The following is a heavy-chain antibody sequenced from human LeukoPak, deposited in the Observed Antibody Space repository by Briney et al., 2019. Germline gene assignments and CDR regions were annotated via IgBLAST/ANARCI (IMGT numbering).Heavy chain of an antibody. CDR1: GFTFSSYA. CDR3: AKGADIVVVPAGKAGGIFDY. J-gene: IGHJ4*02. Sequence: GGSLRLSCAASGFTFSSYAMSWVRQAPGKGLEWVSGISGSGGSTSYADSVKGRFTISRDNSKNTLYLQVYSLRAEDTAVYYCAKGADIVVVPAGKAGGIFDYWGLGTLVTVSS. V-gene: IGHV3-23*01. D-gene: IGHD2-2*01. CDR2: ISGSGGST.